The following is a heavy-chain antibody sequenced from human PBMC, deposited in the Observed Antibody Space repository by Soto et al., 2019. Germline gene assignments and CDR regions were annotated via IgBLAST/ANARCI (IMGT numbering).Heavy chain of an antibody. Sequence: GGSLRLSCAASGFTVSSNYMSWVRQAPGKGLEWVSVIYSGGSTYYADSVKGRFTISRDNSKNTLYLQMNSLRAEDTAVYYCARGCGSSCPPGYYYYGMDVWGQGTTVTVSS. CDR3: ARGCGSSCPPGYYYYGMDV. V-gene: IGHV3-53*01. J-gene: IGHJ6*02. CDR1: GFTVSSNY. D-gene: IGHD6-13*01. CDR2: IYSGGST.